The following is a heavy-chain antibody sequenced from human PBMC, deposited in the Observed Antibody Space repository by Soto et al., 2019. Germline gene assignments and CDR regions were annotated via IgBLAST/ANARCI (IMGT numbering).Heavy chain of an antibody. Sequence: QVQLQESGPGLVKPSQTLSLTCTVSGGSISSGDYYWSWIRQPPGKGLEWIGYIYYSGSTYYNPSLKSRVTISVDTSKSHLSLEVSSVTAADTAVYYCAREGAPPPFDCWGQGTLVTVSS. D-gene: IGHD1-26*01. CDR3: AREGAPPPFDC. CDR1: GGSISSGDYY. CDR2: IYYSGST. J-gene: IGHJ4*02. V-gene: IGHV4-30-4*01.